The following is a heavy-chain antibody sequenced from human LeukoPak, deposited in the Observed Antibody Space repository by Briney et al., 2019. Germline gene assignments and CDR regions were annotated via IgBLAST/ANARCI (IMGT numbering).Heavy chain of an antibody. CDR2: ISSSGSTI. D-gene: IGHD6-19*01. V-gene: IGHV3-48*03. CDR1: GFTFSSYE. J-gene: IGHJ4*02. CDR3: AREYSSGWYRGPLDY. Sequence: PGGSLRLYCAASGFTFSSYEMNWVRQAPGKGLEWVSYISSSGSTIYYADPVKGRFTISRDNAKNSLYLQMNSLRAEDTAVYYCAREYSSGWYRGPLDYWGQGTLVTVSS.